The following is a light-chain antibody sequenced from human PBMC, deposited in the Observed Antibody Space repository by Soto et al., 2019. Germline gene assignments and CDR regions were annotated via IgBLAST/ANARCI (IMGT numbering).Light chain of an antibody. Sequence: DVQMTQSPSSLSASVGDRVTITCRASESINNWLAWYQQKPGKAPRLLIYKASSLESGVPSRFSGSGSGTDFTLTISSLQPDDFATYYCQQCNTYPRTFGQGTRVEIK. CDR2: KAS. V-gene: IGKV1-5*03. CDR1: ESINNW. CDR3: QQCNTYPRT. J-gene: IGKJ1*01.